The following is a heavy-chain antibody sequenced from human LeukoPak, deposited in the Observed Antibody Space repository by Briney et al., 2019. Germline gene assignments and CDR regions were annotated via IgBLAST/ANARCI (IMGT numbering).Heavy chain of an antibody. CDR3: ARDVVPGYFYMDV. J-gene: IGHJ6*03. V-gene: IGHV1-18*01. CDR1: GYIFTSYG. CDR2: INTYNGNT. Sequence: ASVKVSCKASGYIFTSYGISWVRQAPGQGLEWMGWINTYNGNTKYAQKVQGRVTMTTDTSTSTAYMEVRSLRSDDTAVYYCARDVVPGYFYMDVWGKGTTVTISS.